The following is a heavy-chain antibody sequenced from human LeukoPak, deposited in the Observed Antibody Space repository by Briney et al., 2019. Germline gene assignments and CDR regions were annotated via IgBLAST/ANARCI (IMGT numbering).Heavy chain of an antibody. CDR1: GFTFSGSA. Sequence: GGSLKLSCAASGFTFSGSAMHWVRQASRKRLEWVGRIRSKASSYATAYAASVKGRFTISRDDSKNTAYLQMNSLKTEDTAVYYCTSGYSGSYYRDYWGQGTLVTVSS. D-gene: IGHD1-26*01. CDR2: IRSKASSYAT. V-gene: IGHV3-73*01. J-gene: IGHJ4*02. CDR3: TSGYSGSYYRDY.